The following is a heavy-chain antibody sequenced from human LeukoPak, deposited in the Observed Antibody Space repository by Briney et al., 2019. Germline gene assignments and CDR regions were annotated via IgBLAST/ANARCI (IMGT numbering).Heavy chain of an antibody. V-gene: IGHV1-18*04. J-gene: IGHJ5*02. CDR1: GYTFTSYG. CDR3: ARNKTSSGRRGNWFDP. CDR2: ISAYNGNT. Sequence: ASVKVSCKASGYTFTSYGISWVRQAPGQGREWRGWISAYNGNTNYAQKLQGRVTMTTATSTKTAYMELRSLRSDDTAVYYCARNKTSSGRRGNWFDPWGQGTLVTVSS. D-gene: IGHD6-19*01.